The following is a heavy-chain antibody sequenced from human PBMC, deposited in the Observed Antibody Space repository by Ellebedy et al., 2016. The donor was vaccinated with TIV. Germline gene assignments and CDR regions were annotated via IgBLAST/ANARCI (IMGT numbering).Heavy chain of an antibody. V-gene: IGHV3-21*01. D-gene: IGHD1-7*01. CDR3: ARLLELLDAFDI. Sequence: GGSLRLSCAASGFTFSSYSMNWVRQPPGKGLEWVSSISSSSNYIHYADSLRGRFTISRDNAKNSLYLQMNSLTAEDTAVYYCARLLELLDAFDIWGQGTVVTVSS. CDR2: ISSSSNYI. J-gene: IGHJ3*02. CDR1: GFTFSSYS.